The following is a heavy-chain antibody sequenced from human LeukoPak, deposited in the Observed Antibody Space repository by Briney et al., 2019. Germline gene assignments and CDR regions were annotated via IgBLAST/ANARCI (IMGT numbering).Heavy chain of an antibody. V-gene: IGHV1-2*02. CDR1: GYTFTGYY. CDR3: ARDTYYGSGSYYNVSWFDP. D-gene: IGHD3-10*01. Sequence: GASVKVSCKASGYTFTGYYMHWVRQAPGQGLEWMGWINPNSGGTNYAQKFQGRVTMTTDTSTSTAYMELRSLRSDDTAVYYCARDTYYGSGSYYNVSWFDPWGQGTLVTVSS. CDR2: INPNSGGT. J-gene: IGHJ5*02.